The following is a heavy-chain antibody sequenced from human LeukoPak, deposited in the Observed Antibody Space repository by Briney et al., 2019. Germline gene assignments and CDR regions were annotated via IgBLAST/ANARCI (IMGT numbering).Heavy chain of an antibody. Sequence: SGPTLVDPTETLTLTCTFSGFSLDTSGVGGGWIRLPPGKALESLALIYWDDDKRYRPSLKNRLSISKDTSKNQVVLTMTNMAPVDTATYYCVHTPPRSSWYYWGQGTPVTVSS. J-gene: IGHJ4*02. D-gene: IGHD6-13*01. V-gene: IGHV2-5*02. CDR3: VHTPPRSSWYY. CDR2: IYWDDDK. CDR1: GFSLDTSGVG.